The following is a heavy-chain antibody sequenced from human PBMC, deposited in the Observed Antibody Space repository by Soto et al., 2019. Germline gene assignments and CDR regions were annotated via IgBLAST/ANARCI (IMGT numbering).Heavy chain of an antibody. CDR2: IYYSGSA. CDR3: ERDDSSNWHYFDY. CDR1: DGSISSVDYY. D-gene: IGHD6-13*01. Sequence: PSKPLYRCGIVSDGSISSVDYYWSWIRQHPGKGLEWIGYIYYSGSAYYNPSLKSRVTMSVDTSKNQFSLKLSSVTAADTAIYFCERDDSSNWHYFDYWGQGTLVTGSS. J-gene: IGHJ4*02. V-gene: IGHV4-31*03.